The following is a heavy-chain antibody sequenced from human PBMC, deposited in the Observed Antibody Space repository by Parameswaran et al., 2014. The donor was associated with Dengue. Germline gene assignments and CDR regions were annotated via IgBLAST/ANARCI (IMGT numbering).Heavy chain of an antibody. J-gene: IGHJ6*02. CDR2: ISSSSSTI. CDR3: ARDRRATTYYGPPDYYYYGMDV. V-gene: IGHV3-48*02. D-gene: IGHD4-17*01. Sequence: VRQAPGKGLEWVSYISSSSSTIYYADSVKGRFTISRDNAKNSLYLQMNSLRDEDTAVYYCARDRRATTYYGPPDYYYYGMDVWGQGTTVTVSS.